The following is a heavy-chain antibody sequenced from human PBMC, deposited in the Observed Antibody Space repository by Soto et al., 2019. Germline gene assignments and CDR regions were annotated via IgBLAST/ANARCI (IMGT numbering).Heavy chain of an antibody. CDR3: AREDGVVGSSSAFDH. D-gene: IGHD1-26*01. V-gene: IGHV3-21*01. CDR1: GFTFSTYT. CDR2: INGRSNYV. Sequence: PXVSLRLTCVVSGFTFSTYTVNWVRQAPGKGLEWVSSINGRSNYVYYADSVKGRFTISRDNAKNSLYLQMNRLRAEDTAIYYCAREDGVVGSSSAFDHWGLGTLVTVSS. J-gene: IGHJ4*02.